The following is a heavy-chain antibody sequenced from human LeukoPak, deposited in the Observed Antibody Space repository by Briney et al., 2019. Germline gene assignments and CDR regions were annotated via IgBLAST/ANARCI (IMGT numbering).Heavy chain of an antibody. V-gene: IGHV4-4*09. CDR2: IYTSGST. CDR3: VRVVPAYYFDY. D-gene: IGHD2-2*01. Sequence: PSETLSFTCTVSGGSISSYYWSWIRQPPGKGLEWIGYIYTSGSTNYNPTLKSRVTISVDTSKNQFSLKLSSVTAADTAVYYCVRVVPAYYFDYWGQGTLVTVSS. CDR1: GGSISSYY. J-gene: IGHJ4*02.